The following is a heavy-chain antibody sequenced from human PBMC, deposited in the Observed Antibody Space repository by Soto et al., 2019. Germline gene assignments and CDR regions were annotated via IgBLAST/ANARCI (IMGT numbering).Heavy chain of an antibody. D-gene: IGHD3-10*02. CDR1: GHTLTELS. CDR2: MNPNSGNT. CDR3: ARVFGDPDY. J-gene: IGHJ4*02. V-gene: IGHV1-24*01. Sequence: ASVKVSCKISGHTLTELSIHWVRQAPGKGLEWMGGMNPNSGNTGYTQKLQGRVTMTGDTSTGTAYMELSSLRSDDTAVYYCARVFGDPDYWGQGTLVTVSS.